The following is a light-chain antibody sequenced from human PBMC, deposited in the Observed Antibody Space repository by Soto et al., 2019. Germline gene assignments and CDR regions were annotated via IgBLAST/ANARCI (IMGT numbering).Light chain of an antibody. CDR2: EGS. CDR1: SSDVGSYNL. J-gene: IGLJ2*01. Sequence: QSALTQPASVSGSPGQSITISCTGTSSDVGSYNLVSWYQQHPGKAPKLMIYEGSKRPSGVSNRFSGSKSGNTASLTISGLQAEDEADYYCCSYAGSSKPHVLFGGGTKLAVL. CDR3: CSYAGSSKPHVL. V-gene: IGLV2-23*01.